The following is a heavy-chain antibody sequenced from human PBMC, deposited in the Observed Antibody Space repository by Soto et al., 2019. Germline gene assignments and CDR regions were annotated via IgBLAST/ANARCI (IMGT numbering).Heavy chain of an antibody. J-gene: IGHJ5*02. D-gene: IGHD6-25*01. V-gene: IGHV4-34*01. CDR2: INHSGST. Sequence: PSETLSLTCAVYGGSFSGYYWSWIRQPPGKWLEWIGEINHSGSTNYNPSLKSRVTISVDTSKNQFSLKLSSVTAADTAVYYCARGLAAENWFDPWGQGTLVT. CDR3: ARGLAAENWFDP. CDR1: GGSFSGYY.